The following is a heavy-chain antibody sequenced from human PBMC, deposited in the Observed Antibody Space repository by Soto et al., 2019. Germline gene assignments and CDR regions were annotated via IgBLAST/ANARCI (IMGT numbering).Heavy chain of an antibody. D-gene: IGHD6-13*01. Sequence: QLRLQESGPGLVKPSETLSLTCSVSGASIRSTSYYWGWIRQPPGKGLEWIGSIYYSGSTHYSPSVRSRTIMSIVTSPNQFPLKLPSVTAADTAVYYCTRHEGGAAADRPLDYWGQGTLVTVSS. CDR2: IYYSGST. CDR3: TRHEGGAAADRPLDY. CDR1: GASIRSTSYY. V-gene: IGHV4-39*01. J-gene: IGHJ4*02.